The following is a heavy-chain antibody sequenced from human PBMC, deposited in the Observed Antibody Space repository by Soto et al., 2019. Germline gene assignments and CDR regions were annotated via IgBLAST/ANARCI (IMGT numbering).Heavy chain of an antibody. J-gene: IGHJ5*02. Sequence: SETLSLTCTVSGGSSSSGGYYWSWIRHHPGKGLEWIGYIFYSGSTYYNPSLKSRVTISVDTSKNQFSLKLSSVTAADTAVYYCARDGTAHCSGTTCYANWFDPWGQGTLVTVSS. CDR2: IFYSGST. D-gene: IGHD2-15*01. CDR1: GGSSSSGGYY. CDR3: ARDGTAHCSGTTCYANWFDP. V-gene: IGHV4-31*03.